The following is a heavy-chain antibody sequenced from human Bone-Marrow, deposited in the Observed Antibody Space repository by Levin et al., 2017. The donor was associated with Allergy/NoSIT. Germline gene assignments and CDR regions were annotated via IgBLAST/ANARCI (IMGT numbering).Heavy chain of an antibody. V-gene: IGHV3-7*02. CDR3: ARNGAWSFEF. D-gene: IGHD2-8*01. J-gene: IGHJ4*02. CDR2: INRDGGDG. CDR1: GFTFSGYW. Sequence: SCASSGFTFSGYWMAWVRQAPGKGLEWAANINRDGGDGYYVDSVKGRFTISRDNARNSLDLQMNSLRVEDTAVYYCARNGAWSFEFWGQGTLVTVSS.